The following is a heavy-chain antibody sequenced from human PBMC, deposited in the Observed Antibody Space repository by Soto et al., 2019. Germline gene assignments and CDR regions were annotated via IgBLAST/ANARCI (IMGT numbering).Heavy chain of an antibody. CDR1: GFTFRSHA. J-gene: IGHJ5*02. D-gene: IGHD6-19*01. CDR2: ISYDGSND. CDR3: ARDSRASSGWYNWFDP. V-gene: IGHV3-30-3*01. Sequence: SLRLSCAASGFTFRSHAMHWVRQAPGMGPEWVAVISYDGSNDYYADSVKGRFTISRDNSKNTLYLQMNSLRDEDTAVYYCARDSRASSGWYNWFDPWGQGTLVTVSS.